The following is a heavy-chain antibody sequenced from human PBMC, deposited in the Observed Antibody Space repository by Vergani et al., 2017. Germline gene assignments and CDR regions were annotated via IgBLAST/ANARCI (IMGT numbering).Heavy chain of an antibody. D-gene: IGHD5-24*01. CDR1: GFSFNSIW. J-gene: IGHJ5*02. CDR3: AKDMGRMATIPGA. V-gene: IGHV3-74*03. CDR2: IKSDGSIT. Sequence: DVHLAESGGGFFQPGGSLGLSGPAPGFSFNSIWRNGVRQVPGKGLLWVSRIKSDGSITAYADSVKGRFTISRDNAQNTLYLQMNSLRDEDMALYYCAKDMGRMATIPGAWGQGTLVTVSS.